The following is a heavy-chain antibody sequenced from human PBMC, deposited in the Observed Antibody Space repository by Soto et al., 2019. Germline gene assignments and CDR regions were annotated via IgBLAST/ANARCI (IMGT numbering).Heavy chain of an antibody. V-gene: IGHV1-69*01. CDR1: GGTFSSHV. D-gene: IGHD6-13*01. CDR3: ARDLEFRAGNISHLDH. CDR2: IMPLIGTA. Sequence: QVQLVQSGAEVKKPGSSVKVSCKASGGTFSSHVFNWVRQAPGQGLEWMGGIMPLIGTANYAQKFQGRVTITADESTSTVYIEVSSLRSEDTAVYYCARDLEFRAGNISHLDHWGQGTLVTVSS. J-gene: IGHJ4*02.